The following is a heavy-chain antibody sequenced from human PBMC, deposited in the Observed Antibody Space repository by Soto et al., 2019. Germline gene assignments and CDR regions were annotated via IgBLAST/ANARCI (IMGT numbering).Heavy chain of an antibody. CDR1: GGTFSSYA. CDR3: ARVSEVLAPAAPPTYYYCGMDV. CDR2: IIPIFGTA. D-gene: IGHD3-3*02. V-gene: IGHV1-69*12. Sequence: QVQLVQSGAEVKKPGSSVKVSCKASGGTFSSYAISWVRQAPGQGLEWMGGIIPIFGTANYAQKFQGRVTITADESTRTAYMEPSSLRSEDTAVYYRARVSEVLAPAAPPTYYYCGMDVWGQVLTFTVSS. J-gene: IGHJ6*02.